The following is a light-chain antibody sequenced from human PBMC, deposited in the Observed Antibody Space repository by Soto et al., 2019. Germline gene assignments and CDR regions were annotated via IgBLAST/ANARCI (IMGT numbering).Light chain of an antibody. CDR2: DTS. Sequence: QAVVTQEPSLTVSPGGTVTLTCGSSTGAVTSGHYPYWFQQQPGQPPKTLIYDTSYKHSWAPARFSGSLLGGKAALTLSGAQPEDEAEYYCLLSYGGAYGFGTGTEVTVL. CDR3: LLSYGGAYG. CDR1: TGAVTSGHY. J-gene: IGLJ1*01. V-gene: IGLV7-46*01.